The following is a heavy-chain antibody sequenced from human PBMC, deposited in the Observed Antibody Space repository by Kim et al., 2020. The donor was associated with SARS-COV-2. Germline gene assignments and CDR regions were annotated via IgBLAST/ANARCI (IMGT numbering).Heavy chain of an antibody. CDR3: ARVCREQQLAVREFDY. CDR2: IYYSGST. D-gene: IGHD6-13*01. V-gene: IGHV4-31*03. CDR1: GGSISSGGYY. Sequence: SETLSLTCTVSGGSISSGGYYWSWIRQHPGKGLEWIGYIYYSGSTYYNPSLKSRVTISVDTSKNQFSLKLSSVTAADTAVYYCARVCREQQLAVREFDYWGQGTLVTVSS. J-gene: IGHJ4*02.